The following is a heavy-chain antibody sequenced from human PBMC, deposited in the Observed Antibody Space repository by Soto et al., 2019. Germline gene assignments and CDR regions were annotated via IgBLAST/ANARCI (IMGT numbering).Heavy chain of an antibody. CDR1: GGSISSGGYY. CDR2: IYYSGST. Sequence: PSETLSLTCTVSGGSISSGGYYWSWIRQHPGKGLEWIGYIYYSGSTYYNPSLKSRVTISVDTSKNQFSLNLNSVTAADTAVYYCARDSTYGDPDYWGQGTLVTVSS. J-gene: IGHJ4*02. V-gene: IGHV4-31*03. D-gene: IGHD4-17*01. CDR3: ARDSTYGDPDY.